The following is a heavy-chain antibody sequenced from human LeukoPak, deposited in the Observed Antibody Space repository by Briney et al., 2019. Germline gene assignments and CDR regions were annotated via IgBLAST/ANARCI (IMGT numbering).Heavy chain of an antibody. D-gene: IGHD2-2*01. CDR1: GFTFSSYA. J-gene: IGHJ4*02. CDR3: AKGASGYCSGASCYHFDY. Sequence: EGSLRLSCAASGFTFSSYAMNWVRQAPGKGLECVSSITGSAASTYYTDSVKGRFTISRDNSKNTLYLQMNSLRAEDTAVYYCAKGASGYCSGASCYHFDYWGQGTLVTVSS. V-gene: IGHV3-23*01. CDR2: ITGSAAST.